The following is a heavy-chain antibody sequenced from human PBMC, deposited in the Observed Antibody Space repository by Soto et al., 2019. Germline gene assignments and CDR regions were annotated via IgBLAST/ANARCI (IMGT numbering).Heavy chain of an antibody. V-gene: IGHV3-30-3*01. CDR3: ARESSRGSSDVRWFDP. CDR2: ISYDGSNK. Sequence: ESGGGVVQPGRSLRLSCAASGFTFSSYAMHWVRQAPGKGLEWVAVISYDGSNKYYADSVKGRFTISRDNSKNTLYLQMNSLRAEDTAVYYCARESSRGSSDVRWFDPWGQGTLVTVSS. J-gene: IGHJ5*02. D-gene: IGHD6-6*01. CDR1: GFTFSSYA.